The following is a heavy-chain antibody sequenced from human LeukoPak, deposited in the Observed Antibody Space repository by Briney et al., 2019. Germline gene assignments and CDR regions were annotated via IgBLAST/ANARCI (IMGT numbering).Heavy chain of an antibody. CDR3: ARGWTNFDY. CDR2: TYYRSTWYN. J-gene: IGHJ4*02. V-gene: IGHV6-1*01. CDR1: GDSVSSNSAA. Sequence: PSQTLSLTCAISGDSVSSNSAAWDWIRQSPSRGLEWLGRTYYRSTWYNDFAVSVKSRIFINPDASKNQISLQLNSVTPEDTAIYYCARGWTNFDYWGQGTLVTVSS.